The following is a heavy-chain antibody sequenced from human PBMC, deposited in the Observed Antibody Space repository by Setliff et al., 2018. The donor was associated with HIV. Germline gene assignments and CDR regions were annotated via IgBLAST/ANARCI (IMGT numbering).Heavy chain of an antibody. CDR3: ARVGYYGSGSYYGVGYYYMDV. CDR1: GYSISSGYY. CDR2: IYHSGST. V-gene: IGHV4-38-2*01. D-gene: IGHD3-10*01. Sequence: PSETLSLTCAVSGYSISSGYYWGWIRQPPGKGLEWIGSIYHSGSTNYNPSLKSRVTISVDTSKNQFSLKLSSVTAADTAVYYCARVGYYGSGSYYGVGYYYMDVWGKGTTVTVSS. J-gene: IGHJ6*03.